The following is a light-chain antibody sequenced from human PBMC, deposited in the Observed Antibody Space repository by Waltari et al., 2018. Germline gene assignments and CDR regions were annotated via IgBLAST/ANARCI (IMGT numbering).Light chain of an antibody. CDR2: DVS. J-gene: IGLJ3*02. V-gene: IGLV2-14*01. CDR1: SSDVGFYNY. CDR3: NSYAGSSSWV. Sequence: QSALTPPASVSGSPGQSITISCTGTSSDVGFYNYVSWYQQHPGKAPTLMIYDVSERPSGVSNRFSGSKSGNTASLTISGLQAEDEADYYCNSYAGSSSWVFGGGTKLTVL.